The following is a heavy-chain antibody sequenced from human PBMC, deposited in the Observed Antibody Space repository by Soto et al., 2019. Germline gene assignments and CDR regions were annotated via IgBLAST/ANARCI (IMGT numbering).Heavy chain of an antibody. Sequence: KTSETMSLTCTVSGGSISSSTYYWGWIRQPPGKGLEWIGNIYYDGSTYYNPSLKRRVTVSVDTSKSQFSLKLSSVTAADPAVSHCARSRSTGTGKGWFDPCRQGTLVTVSS. CDR2: IYYDGST. V-gene: IGHV4-39*01. D-gene: IGHD1-1*01. CDR3: ARSRSTGTGKGWFDP. J-gene: IGHJ5*02. CDR1: GGSISSSTYY.